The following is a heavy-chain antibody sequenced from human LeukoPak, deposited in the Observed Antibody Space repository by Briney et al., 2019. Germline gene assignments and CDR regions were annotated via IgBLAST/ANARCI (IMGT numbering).Heavy chain of an antibody. Sequence: GGSLRLSCAASGFAFSRYWMNWVRQAPGKGLVWVSRIVVDGSDTTYADSVKGRFTISRDNAKNTLYLQMNSLRDEDTAVYYCARDVSYGYDYWGQGTLVTVSS. CDR3: ARDVSYGYDY. CDR1: GFAFSRYW. D-gene: IGHD5-18*01. CDR2: IVVDGSDT. J-gene: IGHJ4*02. V-gene: IGHV3-74*01.